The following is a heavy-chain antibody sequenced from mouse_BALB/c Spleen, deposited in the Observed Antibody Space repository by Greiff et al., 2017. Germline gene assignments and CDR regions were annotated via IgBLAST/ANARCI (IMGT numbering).Heavy chain of an antibody. J-gene: IGHJ2*01. CDR3: AREYYGSLYYFDY. Sequence: EVKLEESGPGLVKPSQSLSLTCSVTGYSITSGYYWNWIRQFPGNKLEWMGYISYDGSNNYNPSLKNRISITRDTSKNQFFLKLNSVTTEDTATYYCAREYYGSLYYFDYWGQGTTLTVSS. V-gene: IGHV3-6*02. CDR1: GYSITSGYY. D-gene: IGHD1-1*01. CDR2: ISYDGSN.